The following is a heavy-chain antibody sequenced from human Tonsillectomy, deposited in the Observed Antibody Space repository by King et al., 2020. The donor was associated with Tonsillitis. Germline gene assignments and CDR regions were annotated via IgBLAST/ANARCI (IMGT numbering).Heavy chain of an antibody. CDR2: ISSSGSYT. V-gene: IGHV3-11*06. CDR1: GFTFSDYY. J-gene: IGHJ3*02. D-gene: IGHD4-17*01. CDR3: ARLHGDATMVNAFDI. Sequence: VQLVESGGGLVKPGRSLRLSCAASGFTFSDYYMGWIRQAPGKGLEWVSYISSSGSYTKYADSVKGRFTVSRDNAKNSLYLQMNTLRAEDTAVYYCARLHGDATMVNAFDIWGQGTMVTVSS.